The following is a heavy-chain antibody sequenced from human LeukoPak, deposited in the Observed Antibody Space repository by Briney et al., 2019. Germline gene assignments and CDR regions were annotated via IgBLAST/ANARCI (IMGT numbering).Heavy chain of an antibody. CDR1: GYTFTSYY. CDR2: INPNSGGT. CDR3: ARVYYDSSGYLDY. D-gene: IGHD3-22*01. J-gene: IGHJ4*02. Sequence: ASVKVSCKASGYTFTSYYMHWVRQAPGQGLEWMGWINPNSGGTNYAQKFQGRVTMTRDTSISTAYMELSRLRSDDTAVYYCARVYYDSSGYLDYWGQGTLVTVSS. V-gene: IGHV1-2*02.